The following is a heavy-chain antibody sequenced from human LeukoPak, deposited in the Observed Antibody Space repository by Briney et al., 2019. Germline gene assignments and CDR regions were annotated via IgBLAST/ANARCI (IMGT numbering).Heavy chain of an antibody. V-gene: IGHV3-23*01. CDR2: ISGSGGST. D-gene: IGHD3-22*01. J-gene: IGHJ4*02. Sequence: GGSLRLSCAASGFTFSSYAMSWVRQAPGKGLEWVSAISGSGGSTYYADSVKGRFTISRDNSKNTLYLQMNSLRAEDTAVYYCAPAHYYDSSGYYSVFDYWAREPWSPSPQ. CDR1: GFTFSSYA. CDR3: APAHYYDSSGYYSVFDY.